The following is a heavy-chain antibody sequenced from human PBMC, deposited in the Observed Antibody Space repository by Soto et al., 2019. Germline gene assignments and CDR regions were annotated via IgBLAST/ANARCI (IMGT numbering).Heavy chain of an antibody. V-gene: IGHV1-69*13. CDR2: IIPIFGTA. J-gene: IGHJ6*02. CDR3: ARGNYYDSSGYLAPSTYYYYGMDV. D-gene: IGHD3-22*01. Sequence: ASVKVSCKASGGTFSSYAISWVRQAPGQGLEWMGGIIPIFGTANYAQKFQGRVTITADESTSTAYMELSSLRSEDTAVYYCARGNYYDSSGYLAPSTYYYYGMDVWGQGTTVTVSS. CDR1: GGTFSSYA.